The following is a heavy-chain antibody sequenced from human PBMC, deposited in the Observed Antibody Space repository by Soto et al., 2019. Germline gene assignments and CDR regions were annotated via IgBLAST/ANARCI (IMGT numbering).Heavy chain of an antibody. J-gene: IGHJ4*02. Sequence: QVQLVESGGGVVQPGRSLRLSCAASGFTFRSYAMHWVRQAPGKGLEWVAVISYDGNNKYYADSVKGRFTISRDNSKNPHLLQMNRRRSEDTAVYYCARDPDRSYSVDYWGQGTLVTVSS. CDR1: GFTFRSYA. CDR2: ISYDGNNK. D-gene: IGHD1-26*01. V-gene: IGHV3-30-3*01. CDR3: ARDPDRSYSVDY.